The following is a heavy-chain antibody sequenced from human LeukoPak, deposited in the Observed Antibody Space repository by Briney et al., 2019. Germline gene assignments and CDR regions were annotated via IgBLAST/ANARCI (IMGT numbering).Heavy chain of an antibody. CDR2: INHSGST. Sequence: SETLSLTCAVYGGSFSGYYWSWIRQPPGKGLEWIGEINHSGSTNYNPSLKSRVTISVDTSKNQFSLELSSVTAADTAVYYCARVGYYGSGSYYNLGYNWFDPWGQGTLVTVSS. CDR3: ARVGYYGSGSYYNLGYNWFDP. V-gene: IGHV4-34*01. CDR1: GGSFSGYY. D-gene: IGHD3-10*01. J-gene: IGHJ5*02.